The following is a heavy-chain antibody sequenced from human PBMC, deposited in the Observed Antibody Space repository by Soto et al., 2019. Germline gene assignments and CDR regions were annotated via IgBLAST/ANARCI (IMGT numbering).Heavy chain of an antibody. Sequence: GGSLRLSCAASGFTFSSYDMHWVRQATGKGLEWVSAIGTAGDPYYPGSVKGRFTISRENAKNSLYLQMNSLRAGDTAVYYCARGGTYYDILTGYSSRGSMDVWGKGTTVTVSS. CDR1: GFTFSSYD. CDR2: IGTAGDP. D-gene: IGHD3-9*01. V-gene: IGHV3-13*05. J-gene: IGHJ6*03. CDR3: ARGGTYYDILTGYSSRGSMDV.